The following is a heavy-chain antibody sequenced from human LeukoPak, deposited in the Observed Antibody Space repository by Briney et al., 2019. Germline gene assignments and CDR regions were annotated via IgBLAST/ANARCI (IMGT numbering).Heavy chain of an antibody. CDR3: AKRHSSGWYYFDY. Sequence: GGXLRLSCAASGFTLSSYAMSWVRQAPGKGLEGVSALSGSGGNTYYTDSVKGRFTIYRENSKKRVYVEMNSLRAEDTAVYYCAKRHSSGWYYFDYWGQGTLVTVSS. J-gene: IGHJ4*02. CDR1: GFTLSSYA. CDR2: LSGSGGNT. V-gene: IGHV3-23*01. D-gene: IGHD6-19*01.